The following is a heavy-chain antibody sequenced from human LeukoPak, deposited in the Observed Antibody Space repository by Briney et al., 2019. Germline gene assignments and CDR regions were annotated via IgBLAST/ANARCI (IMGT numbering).Heavy chain of an antibody. J-gene: IGHJ6*02. CDR3: AKGNRYYYYYGMDV. CDR1: GFTFDDYA. CDR2: ISWNSGSI. Sequence: GRSLRLSCAASGFTFDDYAMHWVRQAPGKGLEWVSGISWNSGSIGYADSVKGRFTISRDNAKNSLYLQMSSLRAEDTALYYCAKGNRYYYYYGMDVWGQGTTVTVSS. V-gene: IGHV3-9*01.